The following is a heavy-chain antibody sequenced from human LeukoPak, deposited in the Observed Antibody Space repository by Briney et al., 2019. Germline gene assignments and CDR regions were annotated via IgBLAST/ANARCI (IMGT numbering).Heavy chain of an antibody. CDR2: IYYSGST. J-gene: IGHJ4*02. D-gene: IGHD6-13*01. CDR3: ARVASSDY. CDR1: GGSISSYY. V-gene: IGHV4-59*01. Sequence: SETLSLTCTVSGGSISSYYWSWIRQPPGKGLEWIGYIYYSGSTNYNPSLKSRVTISVDTSKNQFSLKLSSVTAADTAVYYCARVASSDYWGQGTLVTVSS.